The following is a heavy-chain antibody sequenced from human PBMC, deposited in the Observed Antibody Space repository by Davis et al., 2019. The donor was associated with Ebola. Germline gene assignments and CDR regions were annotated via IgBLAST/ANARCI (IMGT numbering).Heavy chain of an antibody. CDR1: GFTFSSYW. J-gene: IGHJ4*02. CDR3: ARALDY. Sequence: GESLKISCAASGFTFSSYWMNWVRQAPGKGLEWVANIKEDGSEKYYVDSVKGRFTISRDNTKNSFYLQMNSLRAEDTAIYYCARALDYWGQGTLVTVSS. V-gene: IGHV3-7*04. CDR2: IKEDGSEK.